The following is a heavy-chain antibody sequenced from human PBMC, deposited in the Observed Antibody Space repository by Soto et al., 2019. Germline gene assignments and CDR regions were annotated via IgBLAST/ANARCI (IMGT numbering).Heavy chain of an antibody. CDR2: INPNSGGT. CDR1: GYTFTGYY. V-gene: IGHV1-2*02. J-gene: IGHJ4*02. Sequence: ASVKVSCKASGYTFTGYYMHWLRQSPGQGLEWMGWINPNSGGTNYAQKFQGRVTMTRDTSISTAYMELSRLRSDDTAVYYCARVPMNIVGGLDYWGQGTLVTVSS. D-gene: IGHD2-15*01. CDR3: ARVPMNIVGGLDY.